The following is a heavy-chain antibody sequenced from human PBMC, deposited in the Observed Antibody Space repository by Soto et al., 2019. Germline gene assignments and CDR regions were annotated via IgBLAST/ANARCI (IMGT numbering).Heavy chain of an antibody. J-gene: IGHJ4*02. CDR3: GKERRGSGWSVCNY. Sequence: GGSLGLSCAASGFTFRYYAMNWVRQAPGKGLEWVADISGSGDSARHADSVKGRFTISRDNSRDTLYLHMNSLRVDDTAVYFCGKERRGSGWSVCNYWGQGDLVTVSS. CDR1: GFTFRYYA. CDR2: ISGSGDSA. V-gene: IGHV3-23*01. D-gene: IGHD6-19*01.